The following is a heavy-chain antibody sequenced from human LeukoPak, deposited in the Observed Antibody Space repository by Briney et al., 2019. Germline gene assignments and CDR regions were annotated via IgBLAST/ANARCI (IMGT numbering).Heavy chain of an antibody. V-gene: IGHV1-2*06. CDR2: IDPNNGTT. CDR1: GYSFTGYF. Sequence: GASVKVSCKASGYSFTGYFIHWVRQAPGQGLEWMGRIDPNNGTTNYAQKFQGRVTVTRDTSITTAYMEITSLRSDDTAVYYCASAVMYRYYYYYGLDVWGQGTTVTVCS. D-gene: IGHD1-1*01. J-gene: IGHJ6*02. CDR3: ASAVMYRYYYYYGLDV.